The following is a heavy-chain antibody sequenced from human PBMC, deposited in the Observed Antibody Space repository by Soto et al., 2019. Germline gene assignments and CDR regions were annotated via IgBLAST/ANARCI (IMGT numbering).Heavy chain of an antibody. Sequence: SVKVSCKASGGTFSSYTMSWVRQAPGQGLEWMGGIIPIFGTTTYAHKFQGRVTITADGSTSTVYMELSSLRGEDTAVYYCARGALTTLAYYYGMDVWGQGTTVTVSS. D-gene: IGHD4-4*01. CDR1: GGTFSSYT. J-gene: IGHJ6*02. CDR2: IIPIFGTT. CDR3: ARGALTTLAYYYGMDV. V-gene: IGHV1-69*13.